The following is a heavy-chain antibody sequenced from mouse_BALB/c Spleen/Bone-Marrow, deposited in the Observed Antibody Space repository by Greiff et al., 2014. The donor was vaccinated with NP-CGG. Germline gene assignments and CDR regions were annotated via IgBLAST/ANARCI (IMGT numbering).Heavy chain of an antibody. D-gene: IGHD1-2*01. V-gene: IGHV7-3*02. J-gene: IGHJ2*01. CDR2: IRNKANGYTT. Sequence: EVKLEESGGGLVQPGGSLRLSCATSGLTFTDYYMSWVRQPPGKALEWLGFIRNKANGYTTEYSASVKGRFTISRDNSQSILYLQMNTLRAEDSATYYCARDIGRLLFDCWGQGTTLTVSS. CDR1: GLTFTDYY. CDR3: ARDIGRLLFDC.